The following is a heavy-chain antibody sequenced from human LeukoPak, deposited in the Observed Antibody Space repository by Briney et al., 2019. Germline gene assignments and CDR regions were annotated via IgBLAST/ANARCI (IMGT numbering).Heavy chain of an antibody. J-gene: IGHJ4*02. CDR2: INPNSGGT. D-gene: IGHD6-13*01. CDR1: GYTFTGYY. Sequence: ASVTVSCKASGYTFTGYYMHWVRQAPGQGLEWMGWINPNSGGTNYAQKFQGRVTMTRDTSISTAYMALSRLRSDDTAVYYCARDRGYSSSTYYFDYWGQGTLVTVSS. CDR3: ARDRGYSSSTYYFDY. V-gene: IGHV1-2*02.